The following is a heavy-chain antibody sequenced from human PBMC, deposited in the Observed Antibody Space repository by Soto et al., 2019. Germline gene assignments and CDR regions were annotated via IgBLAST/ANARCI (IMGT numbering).Heavy chain of an antibody. CDR2: ISAYNGNT. CDR3: ARGRRSVVVAATHPAFDI. Sequence: GASVKVSCKASGYTFTSYGISWVRQAPGQGLEWMGWISAYNGNTNYAQKLQGRVTMTTDTSTSTAYMELRSLRSDDTAVYYCARGRRSVVVAATHPAFDIWGQGTMVTVSS. CDR1: GYTFTSYG. D-gene: IGHD2-15*01. J-gene: IGHJ3*02. V-gene: IGHV1-18*04.